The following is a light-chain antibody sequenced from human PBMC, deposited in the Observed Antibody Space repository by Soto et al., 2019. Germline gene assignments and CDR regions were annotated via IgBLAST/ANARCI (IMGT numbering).Light chain of an antibody. CDR1: QSVSDN. CDR2: GAS. J-gene: IGKJ2*01. Sequence: EIVMTQSPTTLSVSPGESATLSCRASQSVSDNVAWYQQKPGQAPRLLIYGASTRATGVPDRISGSGSGTAYILPVSSMQPEDFAVYHCQQYKTWDPFTFGQGTKLEI. V-gene: IGKV3-15*01. CDR3: QQYKTWDPFT.